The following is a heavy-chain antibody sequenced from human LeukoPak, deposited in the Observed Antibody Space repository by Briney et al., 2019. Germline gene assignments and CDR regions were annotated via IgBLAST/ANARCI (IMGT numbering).Heavy chain of an antibody. CDR1: GFTFSNYA. V-gene: IGHV3-23*01. CDR3: AKGPPYDFWSGYPFDY. D-gene: IGHD3-3*01. CDR2: ISGSGGST. Sequence: GGSLRLSCAASGFTFSNYAMSWVRQAPGKGLEWVSAISGSGGSTYYADSVKGRFTISRDNSKNTLYLQMNSLRAEDTAVYYCAKGPPYDFWSGYPFDYWGQGTLVTVSS. J-gene: IGHJ4*02.